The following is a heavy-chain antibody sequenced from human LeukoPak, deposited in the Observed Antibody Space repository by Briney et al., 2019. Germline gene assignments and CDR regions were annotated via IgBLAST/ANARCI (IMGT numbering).Heavy chain of an antibody. D-gene: IGHD6-19*01. CDR3: ARETAVAGLFDY. CDR1: GYTFTSYG. J-gene: IGHJ4*02. CDR2: ISAYNGNT. Sequence: ASVKVFCKASGYTFTSYGISWVRQAPGQGLEWMGWISAYNGNTNYAQKLQGRVTMTTDTSTSTAYMELRSLRSDDTAVYYCARETAVAGLFDYWGQGTLVTVSS. V-gene: IGHV1-18*01.